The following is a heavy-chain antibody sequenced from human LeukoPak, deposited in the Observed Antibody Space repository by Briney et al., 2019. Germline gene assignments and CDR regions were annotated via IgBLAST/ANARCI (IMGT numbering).Heavy chain of an antibody. J-gene: IGHJ4*02. CDR1: GFTFSNCA. CDR3: ARDGFDYYDSSGFPYFDY. Sequence: PGGSLRLSCAASGFTFSNCAMSWVRQAPGKGLQWVSGISGGGAAIYYADSVKGRFTISRDNSKYTLYLQMYSLRAEDTAVYFCARDGFDYYDSSGFPYFDYWGQGTLVTVSS. CDR2: ISGGGAAI. D-gene: IGHD3-22*01. V-gene: IGHV3-23*01.